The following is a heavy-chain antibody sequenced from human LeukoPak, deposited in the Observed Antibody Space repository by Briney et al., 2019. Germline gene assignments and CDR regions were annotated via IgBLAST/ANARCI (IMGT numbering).Heavy chain of an antibody. J-gene: IGHJ4*02. Sequence: SETLSLTCTVSGGSISSYYWSWIRQPAGKGLEWIGRIYSSGNTNYNPSLKSRITMSVDTSKNQVSLKLASVTAADTAVYYCASHDFWSGNNDYWGQGTLVTVSS. CDR1: GGSISSYY. CDR2: IYSSGNT. CDR3: ASHDFWSGNNDY. V-gene: IGHV4-4*07. D-gene: IGHD3-3*01.